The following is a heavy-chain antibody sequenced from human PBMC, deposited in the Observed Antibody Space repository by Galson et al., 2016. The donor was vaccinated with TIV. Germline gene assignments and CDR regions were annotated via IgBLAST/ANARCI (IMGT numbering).Heavy chain of an antibody. D-gene: IGHD3-3*01. CDR3: TRERRFCGNECYLYYYYGMDV. V-gene: IGHV3-66*02. Sequence: SLRLSCAASGFTVSDNYMTWVRRAPGKGLEWVSMIYSDGSTSYADSVKGRFAISRDTSKNTVYLQMTRLRAEDTAVYYCTRERRFCGNECYLYYYYGMDVWGQGTTVTVSS. CDR2: IYSDGST. CDR1: GFTVSDNY. J-gene: IGHJ6*02.